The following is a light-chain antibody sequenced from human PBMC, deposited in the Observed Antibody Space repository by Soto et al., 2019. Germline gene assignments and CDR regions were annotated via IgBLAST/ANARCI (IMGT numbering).Light chain of an antibody. CDR2: DAS. J-gene: IGKJ1*01. V-gene: IGKV1-5*01. CDR3: QQYNSYSGT. CDR1: QSLLHSNGYNY. Sequence: MTQSPLSLTVTPGEPASISCRSSQSLLHSNGYNYLAWYQQKPGKAPKLLIYDASSLESGVPSRFSGSGSGTEFTLTISSLQPDDFATYYCQQYNSYSGTFGQGTKVDI.